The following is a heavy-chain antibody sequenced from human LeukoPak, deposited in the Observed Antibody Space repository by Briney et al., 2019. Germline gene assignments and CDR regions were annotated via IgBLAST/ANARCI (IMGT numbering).Heavy chain of an antibody. D-gene: IGHD2-2*01. CDR1: GFTFNNYA. CDR2: N. CDR3: AKDSGVSGYCSSTSCYSSAFDI. V-gene: IGHV3-23*01. Sequence: PGGSLRLSCVASGFTFNNYAMHWVRQAPGKGLEWVSTNADSFKGRFTISRDNSKNTLYLQMNSLRAEDTAVYYCAKDSGVSGYCSSTSCYSSAFDIWGQGTMVTVSS. J-gene: IGHJ3*02.